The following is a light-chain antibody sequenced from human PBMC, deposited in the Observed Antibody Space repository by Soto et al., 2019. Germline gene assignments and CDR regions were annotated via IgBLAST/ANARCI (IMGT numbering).Light chain of an antibody. V-gene: IGKV1-12*01. CDR1: QRISSW. J-gene: IGKJ1*01. CDR3: QQANSVPWT. Sequence: IQMTQSRASVSASVGDTVILTWRASQRISSWLAWYHQRPGKAPKLLIYATSTLETGVPSRFSGSGSGRDFTLTISSLQPEDLGTYFCQQANSVPWTFGQGTKVDIK. CDR2: ATS.